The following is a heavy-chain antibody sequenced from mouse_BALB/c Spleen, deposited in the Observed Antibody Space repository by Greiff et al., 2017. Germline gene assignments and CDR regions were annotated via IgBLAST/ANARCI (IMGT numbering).Heavy chain of an antibody. CDR2: ISDGGSYT. V-gene: IGHV5-4*02. CDR3: ARDDYDGLGAMDY. J-gene: IGHJ4*01. D-gene: IGHD2-4*01. CDR1: GFTFSDYY. Sequence: EVKLMESGGGLVKPGGSLKLSCAASGFTFSDYYMYWVRQTPEKRLEWVATISDGGSYTYYPDSVKGRFTISRDNAKNNLYLQMSSLKSEDTAMYYCARDDYDGLGAMDYWGQGTSVTVSS.